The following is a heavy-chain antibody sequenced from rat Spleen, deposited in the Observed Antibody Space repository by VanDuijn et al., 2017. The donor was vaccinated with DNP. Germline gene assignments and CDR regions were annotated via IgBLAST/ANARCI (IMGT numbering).Heavy chain of an antibody. V-gene: IGHV5-31*01. D-gene: IGHD1-11*01. CDR3: ARDGGGPFDY. J-gene: IGHJ2*01. CDR1: GFMFDNHW. Sequence: EVQLVESGGDPVQPGRSLKLSCVASGFMFDNHWMIWIRQIPGKGLEWVASISSSGGTTYHPDSVKGRFTISRDNTKNTLHLQMNSLRSEDTATYYCARDGGGPFDYWGQGVMVTVSS. CDR2: ISSSGGTT.